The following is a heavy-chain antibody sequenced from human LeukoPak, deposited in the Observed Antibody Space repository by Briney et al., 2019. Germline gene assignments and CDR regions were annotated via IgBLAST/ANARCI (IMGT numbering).Heavy chain of an antibody. CDR3: ARRYGENFQH. CDR2: INHSGST. Sequence: SETLSLTCAVYGGSFSGYYWSWIRQPPGKGLEWIGEINHSGSTNYNLSLKSRVTISVDTSKNQFSLKPSSVTAADTAVYYCARRYGENFQHWGQGTLVTVSS. CDR1: GGSFSGYY. V-gene: IGHV4-34*01. J-gene: IGHJ1*01. D-gene: IGHD4-17*01.